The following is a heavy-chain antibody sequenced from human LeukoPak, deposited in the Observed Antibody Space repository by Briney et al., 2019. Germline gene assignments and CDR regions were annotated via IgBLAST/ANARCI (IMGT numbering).Heavy chain of an antibody. CDR3: ARASTMIVVVSGPTWFDP. CDR1: GFNFNTYA. V-gene: IGHV3-23*01. CDR2: INNSGGSK. D-gene: IGHD3-22*01. J-gene: IGHJ5*02. Sequence: PGGSLRLSCRASGFNFNTYAISWVRQAPGKGLEWVSTINNSGGSKFYAASVKGRFTISRDNAKNSLYLQMNSLRAEDTAVYYCARASTMIVVVSGPTWFDPWGQGTLVTVSS.